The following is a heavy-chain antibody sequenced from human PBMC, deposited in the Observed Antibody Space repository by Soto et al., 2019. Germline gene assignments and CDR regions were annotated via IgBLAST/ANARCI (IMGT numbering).Heavy chain of an antibody. CDR1: GFTFSSYG. J-gene: IGHJ6*02. D-gene: IGHD5-18*01. Sequence: GGSLRLSCAASGFTFSSYGMHWVRQAPGKGLEWVAVIWYDGSNKYYADSVKGRFTISRDNSKNTLYLQMNSLRAEDTAVYYCASTPLRGYSYGYTQYYYYYGMDVWGQGTTVTVSS. CDR2: IWYDGSNK. CDR3: ASTPLRGYSYGYTQYYYYYGMDV. V-gene: IGHV3-33*01.